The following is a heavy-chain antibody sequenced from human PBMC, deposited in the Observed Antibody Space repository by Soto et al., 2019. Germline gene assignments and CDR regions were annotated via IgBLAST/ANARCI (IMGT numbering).Heavy chain of an antibody. V-gene: IGHV4-39*01. CDR1: GGSISSSSYY. J-gene: IGHJ3*02. D-gene: IGHD3-22*01. CDR2: IYYSGST. CDR3: ASPSGRGICYDSSGWDFDI. Sequence: QLQLQESGPGLVKPSETLSLTCTVSGGSISSSSYYWGWIRQPPGKGLEWIGSIYYSGSTYYNPSLKSRVTISVDTSKNQFSLKLSSVTAADTAVYYCASPSGRGICYDSSGWDFDIWGQGTMVTVSS.